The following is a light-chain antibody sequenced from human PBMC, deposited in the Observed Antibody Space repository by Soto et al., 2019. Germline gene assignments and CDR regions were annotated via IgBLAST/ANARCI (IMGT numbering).Light chain of an antibody. CDR1: TSNIGTNS. Sequence: QSVLTQPPSASGTLGQRGTISCSGSTSNIGTNSVNWYQHLPATAPNLLIYDNNQRPSEVPDRFSGSRSGTSASLAISGLQFEDEAEYFCATWDDNLNIWVFGAGTKLTVL. V-gene: IGLV1-44*01. CDR3: ATWDDNLNIWV. CDR2: DNN. J-gene: IGLJ3*02.